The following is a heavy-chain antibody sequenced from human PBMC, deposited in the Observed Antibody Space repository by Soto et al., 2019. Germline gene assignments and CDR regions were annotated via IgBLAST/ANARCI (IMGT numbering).Heavy chain of an antibody. CDR3: AKDWEEGVYKYGFYDYYGMDV. D-gene: IGHD5-18*01. Sequence: QVQLVESGGGVAQPGRSLRLSCVASGFIFNNYAMHWVRQAPGKGLEWVAVISYDGTYKYYGNSVKGRFTISRDNSKNTLNLQMTSLRPKDTAVYFCAKDWEEGVYKYGFYDYYGMDVWGQGTTVTVSS. CDR1: GFIFNNYA. CDR2: ISYDGTYK. V-gene: IGHV3-30*18. J-gene: IGHJ6*02.